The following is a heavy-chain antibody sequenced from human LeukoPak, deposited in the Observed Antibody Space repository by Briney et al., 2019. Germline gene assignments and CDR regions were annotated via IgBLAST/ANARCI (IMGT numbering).Heavy chain of an antibody. V-gene: IGHV1-69*06. Sequence: SVKVSCKASGGTFSSYAICWVRQAPGQGLEWMGGIIPIFGTANYAQKFQGRVTITADKSTSTAYMELSNLRSEDTAVYYCAATPVAAAGSDYYYYYYMDVWGKGTTVTVSS. CDR2: IIPIFGTA. CDR3: AATPVAAAGSDYYYYYYMDV. D-gene: IGHD6-13*01. CDR1: GGTFSSYA. J-gene: IGHJ6*03.